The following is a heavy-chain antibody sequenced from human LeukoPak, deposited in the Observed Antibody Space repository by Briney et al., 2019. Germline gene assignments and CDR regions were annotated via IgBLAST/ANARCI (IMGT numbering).Heavy chain of an antibody. D-gene: IGHD1-26*01. Sequence: GASVKVSCKASGYTFTSYGISWVRQAPGQGLEWMGWISAYNGNTNYAQKLQGRVTMTTDTSTSTAYMELRSLRSDDTAVYYCARVRPRIVGATRFDYWGQGTLVTVSS. V-gene: IGHV1-18*01. CDR2: ISAYNGNT. J-gene: IGHJ4*02. CDR1: GYTFTSYG. CDR3: ARVRPRIVGATRFDY.